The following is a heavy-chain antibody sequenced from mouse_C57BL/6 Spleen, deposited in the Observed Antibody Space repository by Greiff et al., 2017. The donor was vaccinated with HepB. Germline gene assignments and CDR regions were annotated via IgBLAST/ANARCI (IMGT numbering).Heavy chain of an antibody. Sequence: EVKLVESGGGLVKPGGSLKLSCAASGFTFSDYGMHWVRQAPEKGLEWVAYISSGSSTIYYADTVKGRFTISRDNAKNTLFLQMTSLRSEDTAMYYCARKALITTVVAYYAMDYWGQGTSVTVSS. CDR1: GFTFSDYG. CDR3: ARKALITTVVAYYAMDY. CDR2: ISSGSSTI. J-gene: IGHJ4*01. V-gene: IGHV5-17*01. D-gene: IGHD1-1*01.